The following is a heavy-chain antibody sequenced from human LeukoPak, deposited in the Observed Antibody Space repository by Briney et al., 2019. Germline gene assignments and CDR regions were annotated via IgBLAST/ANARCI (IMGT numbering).Heavy chain of an antibody. CDR1: GFTFSSYW. Sequence: QPGGSLRLSCAASGFTFSSYWMHWVRQAPGKGLVWVSRINSDGSSTTYADSVKGRFTISRDNAKNTLYLQMNSQRAEDTAVYYCARSSPGIAVAGSGYWGQGTLVTVSS. V-gene: IGHV3-74*01. CDR2: INSDGSST. CDR3: ARSSPGIAVAGSGY. D-gene: IGHD6-19*01. J-gene: IGHJ4*02.